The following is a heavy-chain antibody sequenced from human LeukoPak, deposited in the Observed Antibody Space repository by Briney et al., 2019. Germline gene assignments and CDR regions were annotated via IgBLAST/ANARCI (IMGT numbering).Heavy chain of an antibody. J-gene: IGHJ6*03. D-gene: IGHD2-2*01. CDR1: GYSISSGYY. CDR3: ARSSSTRLGDYYYYMDV. V-gene: IGHV4-38-2*01. Sequence: PSETLSLTCAVSGYSISSGYYWGWIRQPPGKGLEWIGSIYHSGSTYYNPSLKSRVTISVDTSKNQFSLKLSSVTAADTAVYYCARSSSTRLGDYYYYMDVWGKGTTVTVSS. CDR2: IYHSGST.